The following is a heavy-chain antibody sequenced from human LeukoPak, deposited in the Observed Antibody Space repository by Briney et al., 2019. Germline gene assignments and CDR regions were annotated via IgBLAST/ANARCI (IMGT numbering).Heavy chain of an antibody. CDR2: IRPDGSDK. D-gene: IGHD5-18*01. Sequence: PGGSLRLSCAASGFTFSSYAMSWVRQTPGKGLEWLANIRPDGSDKYYVDSVKGRFTISRDNAKNSLYLQMSSLGAEDTAVYYCARRDTPPHSYYYLDVWGKGTTVRVSS. CDR3: ARRDTPPHSYYYLDV. V-gene: IGHV3-7*01. CDR1: GFTFSSYA. J-gene: IGHJ6*03.